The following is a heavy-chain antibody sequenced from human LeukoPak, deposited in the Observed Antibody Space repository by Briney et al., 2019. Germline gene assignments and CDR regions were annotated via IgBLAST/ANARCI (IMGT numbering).Heavy chain of an antibody. CDR1: GYTFTSYD. J-gene: IGHJ5*02. Sequence: ASVKVSCKASGYTFTSYDINWVRQDPGQGLEWMGWMNPNSGNTGYAQKFQGRVTITRNTSISTAYMELSSLRSEDTAVYYCARARPYYDFWSGYSPWGPGTLVTVSS. V-gene: IGHV1-8*03. CDR2: MNPNSGNT. D-gene: IGHD3-3*01. CDR3: ARARPYYDFWSGYSP.